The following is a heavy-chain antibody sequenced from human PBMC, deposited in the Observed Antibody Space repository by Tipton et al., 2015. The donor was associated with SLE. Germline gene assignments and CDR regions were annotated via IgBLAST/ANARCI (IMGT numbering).Heavy chain of an antibody. CDR1: GLTFGDYV. CDR2: IRTKAYGGTT. Sequence: SLRLSCTASGLTFGDYVMSWVRQAPGKGLEWLAFIRTKAYGGTTDYAASVKGRFTFSRDDSKSIAYLQMNSLETEDTGVYYCTRRRAYSGSYGIDYWGQGTLVTVSS. D-gene: IGHD1-26*01. CDR3: TRRRAYSGSYGIDY. J-gene: IGHJ4*02. V-gene: IGHV3-49*04.